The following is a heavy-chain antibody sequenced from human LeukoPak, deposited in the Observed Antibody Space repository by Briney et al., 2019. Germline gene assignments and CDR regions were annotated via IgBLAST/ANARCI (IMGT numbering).Heavy chain of an antibody. CDR2: IIPIFGTA. CDR3: ARDRGRSFGELDG. J-gene: IGHJ4*02. D-gene: IGHD3-10*01. CDR1: GGTFSSYA. V-gene: IGHV1-69*13. Sequence: ASVKVSCKASGGTFSSYAISWVRQAPGQGLEWMGGIIPIFGTANYAQKFQGRVTITADESTSTAYMELSSLRSEDTAVYYCARDRGRSFGELDGWGQGTLVTVSS.